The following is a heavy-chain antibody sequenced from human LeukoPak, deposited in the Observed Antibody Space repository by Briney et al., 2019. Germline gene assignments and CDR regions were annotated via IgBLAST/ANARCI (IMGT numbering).Heavy chain of an antibody. D-gene: IGHD2-2*01. CDR2: IKQDGSEK. CDR1: GFTFSSRDW. V-gene: IGHV3-7*03. J-gene: IGHJ5*02. CDR3: AKDRHAPGRYCSSTICFPFDP. Sequence: GGSLRLSCVASGFTFSSRDWMTWVRQAPGKGLEWVANIKQDGSEKNYVDSVKGRFTISRDNSKSTLYLQMNSLRAEDTAVYYCAKDRHAPGRYCSSTICFPFDPWGQGTLVTVSS.